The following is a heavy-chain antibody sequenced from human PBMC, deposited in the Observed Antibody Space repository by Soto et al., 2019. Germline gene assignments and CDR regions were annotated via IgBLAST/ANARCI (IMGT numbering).Heavy chain of an antibody. D-gene: IGHD1-26*01. CDR1: GFPFNNAW. Sequence: GSLRLSCAASGFPFNNAWINWVRQVPGKGLKWVGRVKSKADGGSGDYAAPVKGRFVVSRDDSKDIVYLQMNSLKIEYTGVYYCTTDSRTTLPEIRFDYWGHGTQVTVSS. V-gene: IGHV3-15*07. CDR3: TTDSRTTLPEIRFDY. J-gene: IGHJ4*01. CDR2: VKSKADGGSG.